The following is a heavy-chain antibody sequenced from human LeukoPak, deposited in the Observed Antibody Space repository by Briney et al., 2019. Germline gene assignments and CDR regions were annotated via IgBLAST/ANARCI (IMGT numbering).Heavy chain of an antibody. V-gene: IGHV3-48*03. D-gene: IGHD6-19*01. CDR3: ARDLAGYNYAWYSGDSGWFSGGGIFDI. J-gene: IGHJ3*02. Sequence: GGSLRLSCAASGFTFSSYEMNWVRQAPGKGLEWVSYISSSGSTIYYADSVKGRFTISRDNPKNTVYLHMKGLRAEDTAVYYCARDLAGYNYAWYSGDSGWFSGGGIFDIWGQGTMVTVSS. CDR1: GFTFSSYE. CDR2: ISSSGSTI.